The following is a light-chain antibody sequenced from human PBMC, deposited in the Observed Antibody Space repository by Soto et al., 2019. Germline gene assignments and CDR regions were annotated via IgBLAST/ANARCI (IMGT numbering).Light chain of an antibody. J-gene: IGKJ5*01. CDR3: QQHGQWPIT. CDR2: GIS. CDR1: QSVNRN. V-gene: IGKV3D-15*01. Sequence: EIVMTQSPATLSVSPGERATLSCRASQSVNRNYLAWYQQKPGQAPRLLIYGISKRATDIPDRFSGSGAGTEFNLTISSLQPEDFATYYCQQHGQWPITFGQGTRLEIK.